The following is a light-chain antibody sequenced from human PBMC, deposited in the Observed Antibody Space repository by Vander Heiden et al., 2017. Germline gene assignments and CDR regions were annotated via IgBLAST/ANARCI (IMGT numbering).Light chain of an antibody. CDR3: QQCYRSPRT. CDR1: QGISSY. CDR2: AAS. Sequence: IQISHPPSSLSASVGDRVTITCRTSQGISSYLNWYQQKPGKAPELLIYAASSLQSGVPSRFSGSGSGTDFSLTISSLQPEDFATYYCQQCYRSPRTFRPGAKVEIK. V-gene: IGKV1-39*01. J-gene: IGKJ1*01.